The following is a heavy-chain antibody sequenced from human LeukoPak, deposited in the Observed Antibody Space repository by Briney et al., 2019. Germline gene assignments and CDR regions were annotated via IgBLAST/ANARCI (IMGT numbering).Heavy chain of an antibody. V-gene: IGHV3-33*01. J-gene: IGHJ4*02. Sequence: GGSLRLSCAASGFTFNTYGMHWVRQAPGKGLEWVSVIWYDGSDKYYADSVKGRFTISRDNSKNTLYLQMNSLGAEDTAVYYCARGARPDSSGYCDFWGQGTLVTVSP. D-gene: IGHD3-22*01. CDR1: GFTFNTYG. CDR2: IWYDGSDK. CDR3: ARGARPDSSGYCDF.